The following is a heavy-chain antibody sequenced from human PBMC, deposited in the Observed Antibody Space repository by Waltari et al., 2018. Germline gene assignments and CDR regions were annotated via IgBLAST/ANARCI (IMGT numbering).Heavy chain of an antibody. J-gene: IGHJ5*02. CDR1: GYSFTSYW. V-gene: IGHV5-51*03. CDR3: ARLHIVVVPAAIENWFDP. Sequence: EVQLVQSGAEVKKPGESLKISCKGSGYSFTSYWIGWVRQMPGKGQEWMGIIYPGDSDTRYSPSFQGQVTISADKSISTAYLQWSSLKASDTAMYYCARLHIVVVPAAIENWFDPWGQGTLVTVSS. CDR2: IYPGDSDT. D-gene: IGHD2-2*01.